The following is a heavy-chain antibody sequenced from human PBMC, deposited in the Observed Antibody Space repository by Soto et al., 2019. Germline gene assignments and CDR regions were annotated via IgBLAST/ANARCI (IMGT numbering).Heavy chain of an antibody. V-gene: IGHV1-58*01. CDR2: IVVGSGNT. Sequence: SVKVSCKASGFTFTSSAVQWARQARGQRLEWIGWIVVGSGNTNYAQKFQERVTITRDMSTSTAYMELSSLRSEDTAVYYCAAGTAADTYYGMDVWGQGTTVTVSS. J-gene: IGHJ6*02. D-gene: IGHD6-25*01. CDR1: GFTFTSSA. CDR3: AAGTAADTYYGMDV.